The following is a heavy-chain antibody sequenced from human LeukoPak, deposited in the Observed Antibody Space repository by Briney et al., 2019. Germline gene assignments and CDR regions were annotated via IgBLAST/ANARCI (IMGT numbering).Heavy chain of an antibody. V-gene: IGHV1-46*01. J-gene: IGHJ4*02. D-gene: IGHD3-22*01. CDR2: INPSAGIT. CDR1: GYSVTSYD. Sequence: ASVKVSCKASGYSVTSYDMHWVRQGPGQGLDWVGIINPSAGITTYAQKFQGSVAMTKDTSTSTVYMELSSLRSEHTAVYYCARSRYITMIVARLYQFDDWGQGTLVTVSS. CDR3: ARSRYITMIVARLYQFDD.